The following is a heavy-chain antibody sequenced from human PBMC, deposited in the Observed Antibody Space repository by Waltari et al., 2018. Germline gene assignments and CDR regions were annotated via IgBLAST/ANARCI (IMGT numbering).Heavy chain of an antibody. D-gene: IGHD5-12*01. CDR2: NYYSGST. V-gene: IGHV4-59*01. CDR3: ARGMATIIAFDV. CDR1: GGSISRYY. J-gene: IGHJ3*01. Sequence: QVQLQESGPGLVKLSETLSLICTVSGGSISRYYWSWIRQPTGKGLEWIGYNYYSGSTNYNPSLTCRVTISVDTSKNQFSLKLGSVTAADTTVYYCARGMATIIAFDVGCQGTIVTVSS.